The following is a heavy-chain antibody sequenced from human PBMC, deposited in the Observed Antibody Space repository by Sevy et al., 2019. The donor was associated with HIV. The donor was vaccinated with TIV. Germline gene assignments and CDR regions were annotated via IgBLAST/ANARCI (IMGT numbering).Heavy chain of an antibody. CDR2: ISWNSNKI. J-gene: IGHJ6*02. V-gene: IGHV3-9*01. CDR1: GFRFDDYA. CDR3: VKDLGGIETLDYYSYYGMDV. D-gene: IGHD3-16*01. Sequence: SLRLSCVASGFRFDDYAMHWVRQVPGKSPEWVSGISWNSNKIGYADPVKGRFTISRDSARNSVYLQMSILGPEDTALYYCVKDLGGIETLDYYSYYGMDVWGQGTTVTVSS.